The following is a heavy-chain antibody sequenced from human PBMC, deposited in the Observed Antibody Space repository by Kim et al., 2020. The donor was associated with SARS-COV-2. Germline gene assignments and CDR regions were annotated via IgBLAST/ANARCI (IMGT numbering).Heavy chain of an antibody. V-gene: IGHV1-69*02. D-gene: IGHD3-16*01. Sequence: TYERRCQGRVKITADKSTSTAYMELSSLRSEDTAVYYCARHPLSSYYFDYWGQGTLVTVSS. CDR3: ARHPLSSYYFDY. J-gene: IGHJ4*02.